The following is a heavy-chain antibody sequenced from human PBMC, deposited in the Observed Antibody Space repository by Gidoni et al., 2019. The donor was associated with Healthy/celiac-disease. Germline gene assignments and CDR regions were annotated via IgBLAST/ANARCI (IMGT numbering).Heavy chain of an antibody. V-gene: IGHV3-30-3*01. Sequence: QVQLVEAGGVVVQPGRSLGLSCAASGFTFSSYAMHWVRQAPGKGLEWVAVISYDGSNKYYADSVKGRFTISRDNSKNTLYLQMNSLRAEDTAVYYCARSQEATIFVSAYWGQGTLVTVSS. D-gene: IGHD3-3*01. CDR3: ARSQEATIFVSAY. J-gene: IGHJ4*02. CDR2: ISYDGSNK. CDR1: GFTFSSYA.